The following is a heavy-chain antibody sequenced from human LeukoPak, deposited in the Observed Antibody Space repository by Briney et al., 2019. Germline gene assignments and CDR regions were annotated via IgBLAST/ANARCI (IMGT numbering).Heavy chain of an antibody. J-gene: IGHJ4*02. V-gene: IGHV1-69*05. D-gene: IGHD3-22*01. CDR1: EGTFSSYA. Sequence: SVKVSCKASEGTFSSYAISWVRQAPGQGLEWMGRIIPIFGTANYAQKFQGRVTITTDESTSTAYMELSSLRSEDTAVYYCARGYDSSGYSLGYFDYWGQGTLVTVSS. CDR3: ARGYDSSGYSLGYFDY. CDR2: IIPIFGTA.